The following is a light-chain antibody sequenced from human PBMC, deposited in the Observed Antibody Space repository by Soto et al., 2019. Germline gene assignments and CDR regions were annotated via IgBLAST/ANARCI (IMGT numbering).Light chain of an antibody. CDR3: QQYNNWPPWT. V-gene: IGKV3-15*01. J-gene: IGKJ1*01. CDR2: GAS. Sequence: EMTQSPATLSVSPGERVTLSCRASQSVSSNLAWYQRRPGQAPRLLIYGASTRATGIPARFSASGSGTEVTFTISRLKAEYFAVYYCQQYNNWPPWTFGQGTKVEI. CDR1: QSVSSN.